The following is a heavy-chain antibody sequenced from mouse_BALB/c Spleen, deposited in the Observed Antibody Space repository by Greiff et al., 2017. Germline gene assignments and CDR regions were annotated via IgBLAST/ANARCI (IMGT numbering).Heavy chain of an antibody. CDR2: IWAGGST. CDR1: GFSLTSYG. D-gene: IGHD2-1*01. CDR3: ARDLYGKGLAY. J-gene: IGHJ3*01. Sequence: VKLMESGPGLVAPSQSLSITCTVSGFSLTSYGVHWVRQPPGKGLEWLGVIWAGGSTNYNSALMSRLSISKDNSKSQVFLKMNSLQTDDTAMYYCARDLYGKGLAYWGQGTLVTVSA. V-gene: IGHV2-9*02.